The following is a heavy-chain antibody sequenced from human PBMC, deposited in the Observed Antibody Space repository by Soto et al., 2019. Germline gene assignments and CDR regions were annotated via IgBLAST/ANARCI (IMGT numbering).Heavy chain of an antibody. J-gene: IGHJ4*02. V-gene: IGHV3-30*02. Sequence: PGGSLRLSCAASGFTFSSYGMHWVRQAPGKGLEWVAVIWYDGSNKYYADSVKGRFTISRDNSKNTLYLQMNSLRAEDTAVYYCAKDREHYGSGSYENYFDYWGQGTLVTVSS. CDR2: IWYDGSNK. CDR1: GFTFSSYG. D-gene: IGHD3-10*01. CDR3: AKDREHYGSGSYENYFDY.